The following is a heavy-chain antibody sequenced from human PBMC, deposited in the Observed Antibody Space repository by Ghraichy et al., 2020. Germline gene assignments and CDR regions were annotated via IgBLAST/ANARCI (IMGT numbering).Heavy chain of an antibody. CDR1: GYTFTGYY. CDR3: ARLVVVAATYYYYGMDV. J-gene: IGHJ6*02. CDR2: INPNSGGT. V-gene: IGHV1-2*02. Sequence: ASVKVSCKASGYTFTGYYMHWVRQAPGQGLEWMGWINPNSGGTNYAQKFKGRVTMTRDTSISTAYMELSRLRSDDTAVYYCARLVVVAATYYYYGMDVWGQGTTVTVSS. D-gene: IGHD2-15*01.